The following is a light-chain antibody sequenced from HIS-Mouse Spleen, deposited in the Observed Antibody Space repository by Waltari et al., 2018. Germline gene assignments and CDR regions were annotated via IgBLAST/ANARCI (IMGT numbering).Light chain of an antibody. CDR3: SSYTSSSTL. Sequence: QSALTQPASVSGSPGQSITISCTGTSSDVGGYNYVSWYQQHPGKAPKLMIYDVSTRPSGVSNRFSGLQAEDEADYYCSSYTSSSTLFGGGTKLTVL. CDR1: SSDVGGYNY. J-gene: IGLJ2*01. CDR2: DVS. V-gene: IGLV2-14*03.